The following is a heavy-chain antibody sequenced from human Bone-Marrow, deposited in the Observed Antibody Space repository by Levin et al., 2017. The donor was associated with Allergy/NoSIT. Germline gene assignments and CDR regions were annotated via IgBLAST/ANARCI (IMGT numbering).Heavy chain of an antibody. D-gene: IGHD3-22*01. V-gene: IGHV1-69*02. CDR2: IIPILGIA. Sequence: GGSLRLSCKASGGTFSSYTISWVRQAPGQGLEWMGRIIPILGIANYAQKFQGRVTITADKSTSTAYMELSSLRSEDTAVYYCAGGYYDSSGFRDYWGQGTLVTVSS. CDR1: GGTFSSYT. CDR3: AGGYYDSSGFRDY. J-gene: IGHJ4*02.